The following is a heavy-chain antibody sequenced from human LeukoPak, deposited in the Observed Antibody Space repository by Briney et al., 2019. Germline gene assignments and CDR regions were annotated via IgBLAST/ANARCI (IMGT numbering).Heavy chain of an antibody. CDR3: AASITMVRGEEAFDI. V-gene: IGHV1-58*02. CDR2: IVVGSGNT. CDR1: GFTFTSSA. D-gene: IGHD3-10*01. J-gene: IGHJ3*02. Sequence: ASVTVSCKASGFTFTSSAMQWVRQARGQRLEWIGWIVVGSGNTNYAQKFQERVTITRDMSTNTAYMELSSLRSEDTAVYYCAASITMVRGEEAFDIWGQGTMVTVSS.